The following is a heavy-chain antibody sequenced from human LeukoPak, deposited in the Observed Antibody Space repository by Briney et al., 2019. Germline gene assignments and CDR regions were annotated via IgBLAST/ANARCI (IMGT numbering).Heavy chain of an antibody. Sequence: GGSLRLSCAASGFTFDDHGMSWVRQVPGKGLEWVAGINWNGDTASYADAVKGRFTISRDNGKNSLYLQMNSLRAEDRALYFCARGSNMKNYEHVWGSHRYIVYYYFDSWGQGTLVTVSS. V-gene: IGHV3-20*04. J-gene: IGHJ4*02. CDR2: INWNGDTA. D-gene: IGHD3-16*02. CDR3: ARGSNMKNYEHVWGSHRYIVYYYFDS. CDR1: GFTFDDHG.